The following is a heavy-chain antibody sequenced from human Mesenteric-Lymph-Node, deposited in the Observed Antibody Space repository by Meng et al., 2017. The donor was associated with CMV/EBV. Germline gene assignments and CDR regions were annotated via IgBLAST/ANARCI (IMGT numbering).Heavy chain of an antibody. CDR2: INHSGST. CDR3: ARGSSYDILTGYFDY. J-gene: IGHJ4*02. Sequence: QVHALQWGAGLLKPSETLSVTCAVYGGSFSGYYWNWIRQSPEKGLEWIGEINHSGSTTYNPSFTSRIIISVDTSTNQISLNMSSVTAADTAVYYCARGSSYDILTGYFDYWGQGALVTVSS. D-gene: IGHD3-9*01. CDR1: GGSFSGYY. V-gene: IGHV4-34*01.